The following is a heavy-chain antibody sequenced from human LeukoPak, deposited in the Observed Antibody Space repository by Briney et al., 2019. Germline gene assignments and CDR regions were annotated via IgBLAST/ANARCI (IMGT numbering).Heavy chain of an antibody. CDR1: GFTFDDYA. V-gene: IGHV3-9*01. J-gene: IGHJ6*02. D-gene: IGHD2-15*01. CDR2: ISWNSGSI. Sequence: GGSLRLSCAASGFTFDDYAMRWVRQAPGKGLEWVSGISWNSGSIGYADSVKGRFTISRDNAKNSLYLQMNSLRAEATALYYYAKGQDSHCYYYGMDVWGQGTTVTVSS. CDR3: AKGQDSHCYYYGMDV.